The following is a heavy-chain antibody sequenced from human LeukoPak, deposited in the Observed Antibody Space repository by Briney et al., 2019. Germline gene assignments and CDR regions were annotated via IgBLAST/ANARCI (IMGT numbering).Heavy chain of an antibody. CDR2: ISAYNGDT. V-gene: IGHV1-18*01. D-gene: IGHD3-22*01. CDR1: GYTFGTYG. J-gene: IGHJ5*02. Sequence: ASVKVSCKASGYTFGTYGVSWVRQAPGQGLEWMGWISAYNGDTYYAPKFQGRVTLTTDTSTSTAYMELRSLRSDDTAVYYCARDNYYDSSGYFSLPWGQGTLVTVSS. CDR3: ARDNYYDSSGYFSLP.